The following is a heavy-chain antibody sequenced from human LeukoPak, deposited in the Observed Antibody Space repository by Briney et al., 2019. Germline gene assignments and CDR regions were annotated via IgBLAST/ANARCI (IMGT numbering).Heavy chain of an antibody. V-gene: IGHV3-21*01. Sequence: GGSLRLSCAASGFTFSSYSMNWVRQAPGKGLEWVSSISSSNSYIYYADSVKGRFTISRDNAKNSLYLQMNSLRAEDTAVYYCARVGYYYDSSGHDYWGQGTLVTVSS. J-gene: IGHJ4*02. D-gene: IGHD3-22*01. CDR1: GFTFSSYS. CDR3: ARVGYYYDSSGHDY. CDR2: ISSSNSYI.